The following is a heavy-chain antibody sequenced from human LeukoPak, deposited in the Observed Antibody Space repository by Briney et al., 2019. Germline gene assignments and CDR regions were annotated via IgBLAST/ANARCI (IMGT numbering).Heavy chain of an antibody. D-gene: IGHD4-17*01. CDR2: IKQDGSEK. J-gene: IGHJ5*02. CDR1: GFTFSSYW. Sequence: PGGSLRLSCAASGFTFSSYWMSWVRQAPGKGLEWVANIKQDGSEKYYVDSVKGRFTISRDNAKNSLYLQMNSLRAEDTAVYYCARGYYGDSDWFDPWGQGTLVTVSS. V-gene: IGHV3-7*01. CDR3: ARGYYGDSDWFDP.